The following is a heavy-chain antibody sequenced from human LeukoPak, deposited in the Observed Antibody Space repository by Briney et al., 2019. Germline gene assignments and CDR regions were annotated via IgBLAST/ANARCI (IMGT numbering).Heavy chain of an antibody. V-gene: IGHV3-23*01. Sequence: GGSLRLSCAASGFTFSSYAMSWVRQAPGKGLEWVSGIGSSGGGTYYADSVKGRFTISRDNSKNTLYLQMNTLRAEDTAVYYCAKARGGYYYDSSGYHYLGLDYWGQGALVSVAS. D-gene: IGHD3-22*01. CDR3: AKARGGYYYDSSGYHYLGLDY. J-gene: IGHJ4*02. CDR2: IGSSGGGT. CDR1: GFTFSSYA.